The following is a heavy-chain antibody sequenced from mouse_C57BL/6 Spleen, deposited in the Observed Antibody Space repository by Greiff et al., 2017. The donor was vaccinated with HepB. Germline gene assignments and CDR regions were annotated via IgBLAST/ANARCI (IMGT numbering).Heavy chain of an antibody. J-gene: IGHJ3*01. CDR2: IDPSDSET. CDR1: GYTFTSYW. V-gene: IGHV1-52*01. D-gene: IGHD1-1*02. Sequence: QVQLQQPGAELVRPGSSVKLSCKASGYTFTSYWMHWVKQRPIQGLEWIGNIDPSDSETHYNQKFKDKATLTVDKSSSTAYMQLSSLTSEDSAVYYCARAGGSYEGFAYWGQGTLVTVSA. CDR3: ARAGGSYEGFAY.